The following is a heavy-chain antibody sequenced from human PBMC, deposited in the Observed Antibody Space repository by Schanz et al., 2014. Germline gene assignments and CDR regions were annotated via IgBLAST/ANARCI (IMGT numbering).Heavy chain of an antibody. CDR3: VSSGSYSSYAF. Sequence: EVQLVESGGGVVQPGRSLRLSCAASGFVFGDYYMTWIRQAPGKGLEWVSSISGSGGSTYYADSVKGRFTISRDNSKNTLYLQMNSLRAEDTAVYHCVSSGSYSSYAFWGQGTLXTVSS. D-gene: IGHD3-10*01. V-gene: IGHV3-23*04. J-gene: IGHJ4*02. CDR2: ISGSGGST. CDR1: GFVFGDYY.